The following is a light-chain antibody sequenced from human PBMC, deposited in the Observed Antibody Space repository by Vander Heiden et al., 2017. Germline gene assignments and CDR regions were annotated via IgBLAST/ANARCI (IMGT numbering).Light chain of an antibody. CDR2: AAS. J-gene: IGKJ1*01. Sequence: DIQMTQSPSSLSASVGDRVTITCRASRSISSYLNWYQQKPGKAPKLLIYAASSLQSGVPSRFSGSGSGTDVTLTIISLQPEDFATYYCQQRYSTTWTFGQGTKVEIK. CDR3: QQRYSTTWT. V-gene: IGKV1-39*01. CDR1: RSISSY.